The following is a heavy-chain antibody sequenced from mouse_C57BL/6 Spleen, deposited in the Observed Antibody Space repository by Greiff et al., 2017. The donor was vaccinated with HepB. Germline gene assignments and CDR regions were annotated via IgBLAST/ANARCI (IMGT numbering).Heavy chain of an antibody. CDR1: GYAFTNYL. CDR2: INPGSGGT. CDR3: ARFEEITY. Sequence: VQLQQSGAELVRPGTSVKVSCKASGYAFTNYLIEWVKQRPGQGLEWIGVINPGSGGTNYNEKFKGKATLTADKSSSTAYMQLSSLTSEDSAVYFCARFEEITYWGQGTLVTVSA. V-gene: IGHV1-54*01. J-gene: IGHJ3*01. D-gene: IGHD2-4*01.